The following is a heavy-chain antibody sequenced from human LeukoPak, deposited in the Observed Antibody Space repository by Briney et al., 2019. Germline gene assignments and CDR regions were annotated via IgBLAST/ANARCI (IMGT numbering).Heavy chain of an antibody. CDR1: GGSISSSSYY. J-gene: IGHJ4*02. V-gene: IGHV4-39*07. CDR2: IYYSGGT. D-gene: IGHD2-2*01. CDR3: ASQLGFGY. Sequence: PSETLSLTCTVSGGSISSSSYYWGWIRQPPGKGLEWIGSIYYSGGTYYNPSLKSRVTISVDTSKNQFSLKLSSVTAADTAVYYCASQLGFGYWGQGTLVTVSS.